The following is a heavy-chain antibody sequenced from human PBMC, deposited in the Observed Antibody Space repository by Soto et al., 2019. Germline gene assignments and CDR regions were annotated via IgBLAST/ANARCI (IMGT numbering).Heavy chain of an antibody. Sequence: SETLSLTCTVSGGSVSSGSYYWSWIRQPPGKGLEWIGYIYYGGSTNYNPSLKSRVTISVDTSKNRFSLKLSSVTAADTAVYYCARDYDILTGKGLYAVDIWGQGTMVT. CDR1: GGSVSSGSYY. J-gene: IGHJ3*02. CDR3: ARDYDILTGKGLYAVDI. D-gene: IGHD3-9*01. V-gene: IGHV4-61*01. CDR2: IYYGGST.